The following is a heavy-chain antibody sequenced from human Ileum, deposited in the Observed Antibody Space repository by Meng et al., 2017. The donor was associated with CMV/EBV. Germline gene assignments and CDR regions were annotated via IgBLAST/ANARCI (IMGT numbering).Heavy chain of an antibody. CDR1: GCSVATNNVA. V-gene: IGHV6-1*01. J-gene: IGHJ4*02. CDR2: TDYRSKCDY. CDR3: ASDSALLRFDR. Sequence: HLQKSGPGLAQTSQPLPLSIFLFGCSVATNNVARNGIRQSPLRGLEWLGRTDYRSKCDYEYSVSVKSRIAISPDTSKNQFSLQLRSVTLEHTAVYSCASDSALLRFDRWGQGTLVTVSS.